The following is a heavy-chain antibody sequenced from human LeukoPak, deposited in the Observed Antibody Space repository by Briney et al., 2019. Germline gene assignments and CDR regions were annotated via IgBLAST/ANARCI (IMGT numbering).Heavy chain of an antibody. D-gene: IGHD2-15*01. CDR2: IYYSGST. CDR3: ARGYCSGGSCPSFGY. V-gene: IGHV4-59*12. Sequence: SETLSLTCTVSGGSISSYYWSWIRQPPGKGLEWIGYIYYSGSTNYNPSLKSRVTISVDTSKNQFSLKLSSVTAADTAVYYCARGYCSGGSCPSFGYWGQGTLVTVSS. J-gene: IGHJ4*02. CDR1: GGSISSYY.